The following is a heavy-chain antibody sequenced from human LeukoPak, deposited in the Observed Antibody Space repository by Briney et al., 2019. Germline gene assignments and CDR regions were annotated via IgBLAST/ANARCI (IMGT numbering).Heavy chain of an antibody. CDR2: ISYDGSNK. J-gene: IGHJ4*02. D-gene: IGHD6-6*01. Sequence: GGSLRLSCAASGFTFGSYAMHWVRQAPGKGLEWVAVISYDGSNKYYADSVKGRFTISRDNSKNTLYLQMNSLRAEDTAVYYCARDPRSSYYFDNWGQGTLVTVSS. CDR3: ARDPRSSYYFDN. V-gene: IGHV3-30*04. CDR1: GFTFGSYA.